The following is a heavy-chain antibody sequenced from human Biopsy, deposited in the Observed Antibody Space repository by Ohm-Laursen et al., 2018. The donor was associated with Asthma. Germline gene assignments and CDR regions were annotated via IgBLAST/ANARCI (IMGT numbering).Heavy chain of an antibody. CDR2: IMTVFGTT. CDR1: GGTFSNFA. Sequence: SVKVSCNAPGGTFSNFAISWVRQSSGQGLEWLGGIMTVFGTTNYAQKFQGRVTITADESTSTAYMEVTSLRSEDTAIYYCARCQVGYSSGWSLLLKKIYYSGMDVWGQGTAVTVSS. D-gene: IGHD6-19*01. V-gene: IGHV1-69*13. J-gene: IGHJ6*02. CDR3: ARCQVGYSSGWSLLLKKIYYSGMDV.